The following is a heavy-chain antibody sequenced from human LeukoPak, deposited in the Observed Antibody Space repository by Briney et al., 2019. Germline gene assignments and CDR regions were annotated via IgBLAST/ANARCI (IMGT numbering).Heavy chain of an antibody. Sequence: PGGSLRLSCATSGFTFSMSAMHWVRLAPGKGLDGVAVISFDGGNKFYADSVKGRFSISRDNSKNTLYLQMNSLGLDDTAVYFCARGRAGIAAAGFEYWGQGTLVTVSS. J-gene: IGHJ4*02. CDR2: ISFDGGNK. CDR1: GFTFSMSA. CDR3: ARGRAGIAAAGFEY. V-gene: IGHV3-30-3*01. D-gene: IGHD6-13*01.